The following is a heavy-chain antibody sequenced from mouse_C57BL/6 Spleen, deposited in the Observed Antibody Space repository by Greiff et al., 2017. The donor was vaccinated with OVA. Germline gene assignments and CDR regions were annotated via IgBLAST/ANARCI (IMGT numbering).Heavy chain of an antibody. D-gene: IGHD1-1*01. CDR3: AREDLGITTVVFDY. J-gene: IGHJ2*01. Sequence: QVQLKQPGAELVKPGASVKLSCKASGYTFTSYWMHWVKQRPGRGLEWIGRIDPNSGGTKYNEKFKSKATLTVDKPSSTAYMQLSSLTSEDSAVDYCAREDLGITTVVFDYWGQGTTLTVSS. V-gene: IGHV1-72*01. CDR2: IDPNSGGT. CDR1: GYTFTSYW.